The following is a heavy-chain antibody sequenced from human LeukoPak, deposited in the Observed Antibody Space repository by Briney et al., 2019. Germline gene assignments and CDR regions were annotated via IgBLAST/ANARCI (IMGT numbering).Heavy chain of an antibody. CDR3: ARALRLAARPFDY. V-gene: IGHV4-34*01. CDR1: GGSFSGYY. CDR2: INHSGST. D-gene: IGHD6-6*01. Sequence: SETLSLTCAVYGGSFSGYYWSWIRQPPGKGLEWIGEINHSGSTNYNPSLKSRVTISVDTSKNQFSLKLSSVTAADTAVYYCARALRLAARPFDYWGQGTLVTVSS. J-gene: IGHJ4*02.